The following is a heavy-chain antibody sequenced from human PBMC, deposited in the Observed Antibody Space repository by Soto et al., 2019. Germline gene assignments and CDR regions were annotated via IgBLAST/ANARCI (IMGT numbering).Heavy chain of an antibody. CDR1: DGSLSTYY. V-gene: IGHV4-59*01. Sequence: SQTLALTWTLSDGSLSTYYWNWIRQPPGKGLEWIGYIYYSGSTNYNPPLKSRVTISIDTSKNQFSLNLNSVTAADTAVYFCARGRTVGGLFDYWGQGTLVTVSS. CDR3: ARGRTVGGLFDY. J-gene: IGHJ4*02. D-gene: IGHD1-26*01. CDR2: IYYSGST.